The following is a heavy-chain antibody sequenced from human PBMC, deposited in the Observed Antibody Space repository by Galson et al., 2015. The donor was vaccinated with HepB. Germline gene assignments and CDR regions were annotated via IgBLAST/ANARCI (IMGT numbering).Heavy chain of an antibody. CDR2: IYYSGST. V-gene: IGHV4-59*01. J-gene: IGHJ4*02. CDR1: SGSISSYY. D-gene: IGHD2-21*02. CDR3: ARVYCGSDCSYDY. Sequence: ETLSLTCTVSSGSISSYYWSWIRQPPGKGLEWIGYIYYSGSTNSNPSLKSRVTISVDTSKNQFSLKLSSVTAADTAVYYCARVYCGSDCSYDYWGQGTLVTVSS.